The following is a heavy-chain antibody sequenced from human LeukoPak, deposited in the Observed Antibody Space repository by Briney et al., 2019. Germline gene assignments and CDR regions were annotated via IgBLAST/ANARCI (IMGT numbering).Heavy chain of an antibody. J-gene: IGHJ3*02. CDR2: ISTYKGNT. D-gene: IGHD2-8*01. CDR3: ARDVSHAYDI. CDR1: GYTFTKNG. Sequence: GASVKVSCKASGYTFTKNGISWVRQAPGQGLEWMGWISTYKGNTNYAQKFQGRVTLTTDTSTSTAYMELRSLRSDDTAVYYCARDVSHAYDIWGQGTMVTVSS. V-gene: IGHV1-18*01.